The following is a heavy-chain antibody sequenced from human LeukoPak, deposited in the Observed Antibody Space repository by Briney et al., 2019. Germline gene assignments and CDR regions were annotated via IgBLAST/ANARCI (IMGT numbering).Heavy chain of an antibody. J-gene: IGHJ4*02. Sequence: PSETLSLTCAVYGGSFSGYYWSWIRQPPGKGLEWIGEINHSGSTNYNPSLKSRVTISVDTSKNQFSLKLSSVTAADTAVYYCARGPRGSGSPMGWYYFDYWGQGTLVTVSS. CDR2: INHSGST. V-gene: IGHV4-34*01. D-gene: IGHD6-19*01. CDR1: GGSFSGYY. CDR3: ARGPRGSGSPMGWYYFDY.